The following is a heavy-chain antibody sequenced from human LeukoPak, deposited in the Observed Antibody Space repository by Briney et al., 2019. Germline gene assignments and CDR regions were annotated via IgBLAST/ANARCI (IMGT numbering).Heavy chain of an antibody. J-gene: IGHJ4*02. V-gene: IGHV3-30*18. CDR3: AKDARIYGSGSYLGYCDY. CDR1: GFTFSNYG. D-gene: IGHD3-10*01. CDR2: ISYDGSNR. Sequence: EGSLRLSCAASGFTFSNYGMHWVRQAPGKGLEWVAVISYDGSNRYYAESVKGRFTISRDNSKNTLYLQMNSLRTEDTAVYYCAKDARIYGSGSYLGYCDYWGQGTLVTVSS.